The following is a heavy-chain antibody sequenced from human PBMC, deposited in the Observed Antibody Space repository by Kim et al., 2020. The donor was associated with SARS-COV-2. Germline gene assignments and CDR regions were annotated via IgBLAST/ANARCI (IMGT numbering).Heavy chain of an antibody. CDR3: AKDNRADYGSGNQIRGYGMDV. CDR2: ISWDGGST. J-gene: IGHJ6*02. D-gene: IGHD3-10*01. V-gene: IGHV3-43*01. Sequence: GGSLRLSCAASGFTFDDYTMHWVRQAPGKGLEWVSLISWDGGSTYYADSVKGRFTISRDNSKNSLYLKMNSLRTEDTALYYCAKDNRADYGSGNQIRGYGMDVWGQGTTVTVSS. CDR1: GFTFDDYT.